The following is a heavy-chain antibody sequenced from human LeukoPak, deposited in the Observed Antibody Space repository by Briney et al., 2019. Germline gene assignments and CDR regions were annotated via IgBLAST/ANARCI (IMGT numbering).Heavy chain of an antibody. CDR3: ARGVGNWFDP. CDR2: IYYSGST. D-gene: IGHD1-26*01. J-gene: IGHJ5*02. V-gene: IGHV4-61*01. Sequence: SETLSLTCTVSGGSVSSGSYYWSWLRQPPGKGLEWIGYIYYSGSTNYNPSLKSRVTISVDTSKNQFSLKLSSVTAADTAVYYCARGVGNWFDPWGQGTLVTVSS. CDR1: GGSVSSGSYY.